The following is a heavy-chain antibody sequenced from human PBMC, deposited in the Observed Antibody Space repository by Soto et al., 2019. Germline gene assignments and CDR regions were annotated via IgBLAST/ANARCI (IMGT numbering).Heavy chain of an antibody. D-gene: IGHD4-17*01. CDR3: ARDPSVTKGRWWFDP. CDR1: GFTFSDYY. J-gene: IGHJ5*02. Sequence: QVQLVESGGGLVKPGGSLRLSRAASGFTFSDYYMSWIRQAPGKGLEWVSYISSSSSYTNYADSVKGRFTISRDNAKNSLYLQMNSLRAEDTAVYYCARDPSVTKGRWWFDPWGQGTLVTVSS. V-gene: IGHV3-11*06. CDR2: ISSSSSYT.